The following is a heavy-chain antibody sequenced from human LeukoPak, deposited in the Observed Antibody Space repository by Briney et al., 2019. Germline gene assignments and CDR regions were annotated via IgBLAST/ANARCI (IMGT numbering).Heavy chain of an antibody. J-gene: IGHJ4*02. V-gene: IGHV3-30*18. Sequence: HPGGSLRLSCAASGFTFSSYAMHWVRQAPGKGLERVAVISYDGVNIHYADAVKGRFTISRDNSKNTLYLQMNSLRAEDTAVYYCAKEEAGRSCGYWGQGTLVTVSP. CDR1: GFTFSSYA. CDR3: AKEEAGRSCGY. CDR2: ISYDGVNI. D-gene: IGHD2-21*01.